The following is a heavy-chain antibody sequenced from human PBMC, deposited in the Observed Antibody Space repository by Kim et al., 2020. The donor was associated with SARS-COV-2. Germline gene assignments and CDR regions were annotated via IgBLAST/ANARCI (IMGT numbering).Heavy chain of an antibody. Sequence: GGSLRLSCAASGFTFSRYWMSWVRQAPGKGLEWVANIKQDGSEKYYVDSVKGRFTISRDNAKNSLYLQMNSLRAEDTAVYYCAIVPYDSSGYYYGYFDYWGQVTLVTFSS. CDR3: AIVPYDSSGYYYGYFDY. J-gene: IGHJ4*02. CDR2: IKQDGSEK. D-gene: IGHD3-22*01. CDR1: GFTFSRYW. V-gene: IGHV3-7*03.